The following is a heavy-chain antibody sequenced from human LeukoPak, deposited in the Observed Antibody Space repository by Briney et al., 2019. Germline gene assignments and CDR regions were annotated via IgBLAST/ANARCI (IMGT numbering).Heavy chain of an antibody. D-gene: IGHD5-24*01. CDR2: IYYSGST. J-gene: IGHJ4*02. CDR3: AGGLGRWLQFLLDY. Sequence: SETLSLTCTVSGGSISSSYSWGWIRQPPGKGLEWIGYIYYSGSTNYNPSLKSRVTISVDTSKNQFSLKLSSVTAADTAVYYCAGGLGRWLQFLLDYWGQGTLVTVSS. V-gene: IGHV4-61*01. CDR1: GGSISSSYS.